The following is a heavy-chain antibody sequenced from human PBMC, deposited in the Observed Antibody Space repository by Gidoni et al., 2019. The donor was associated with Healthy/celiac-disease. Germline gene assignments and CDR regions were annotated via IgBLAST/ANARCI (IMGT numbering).Heavy chain of an antibody. V-gene: IGHV3-30-3*01. CDR3: ATRRPRSLLLWFRELWDY. Sequence: SSYAMHWVRQAPGKGLEWVAVISYDGSNKYYADSVKGRFTISRDNSKNTLYLQMNSLRAEDTAVYYCATRRPRSLLLWFRELWDYWGQGTLVTVSS. CDR2: ISYDGSNK. J-gene: IGHJ4*02. CDR1: SSYA. D-gene: IGHD3-10*01.